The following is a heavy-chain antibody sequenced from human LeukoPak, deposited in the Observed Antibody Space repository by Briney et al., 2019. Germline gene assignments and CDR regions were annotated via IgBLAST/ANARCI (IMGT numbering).Heavy chain of an antibody. V-gene: IGHV3-7*01. Sequence: PGGSLRLSCTASGFTFSGAWMTWVRQAPGKGLERVANIREDGTEKNYVDSVKGRFTISRDNAKNSLFLQMSNLRDDDTAIYYCARHVGISFWGQGTLVTVSS. CDR1: GFTFSGAW. CDR2: IREDGTEK. D-gene: IGHD7-27*01. J-gene: IGHJ4*02. CDR3: ARHVGISF.